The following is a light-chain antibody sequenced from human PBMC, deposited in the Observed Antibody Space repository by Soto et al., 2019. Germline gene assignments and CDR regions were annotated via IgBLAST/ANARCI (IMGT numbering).Light chain of an antibody. J-gene: IGLJ1*01. CDR2: DND. V-gene: IGLV1-51*01. Sequence: QSVVTQPPSVSAAPGQKVTISCSGSSSSSHIGHHSVSWYQHLPGTAPKLLIYDNDQRPSGIPARFSGSKSSTSATLDITGLQTGDEADYYCGTWYTGLRAYVLGTGTKLTVL. CDR3: GTWYTGLRAYV. CDR1: SSSSHIGHHS.